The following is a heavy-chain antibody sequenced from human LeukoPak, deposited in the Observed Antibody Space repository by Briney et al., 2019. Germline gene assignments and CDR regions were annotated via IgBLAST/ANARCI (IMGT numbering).Heavy chain of an antibody. V-gene: IGHV3-15*05. CDR3: TTVTLRPVGL. D-gene: IGHD3-10*01. Sequence: PGGSLRLSCAASGFSFTNAWMSWVRQAPGKGLEWVGHIKSKTDGGTIDYAAPVKGRFTISRDDSKNTLFLQMNSLKIEDTAVYYCTTVTLRPVGLWGQGTLVTVSS. CDR2: IKSKTDGGTI. J-gene: IGHJ4*02. CDR1: GFSFTNAW.